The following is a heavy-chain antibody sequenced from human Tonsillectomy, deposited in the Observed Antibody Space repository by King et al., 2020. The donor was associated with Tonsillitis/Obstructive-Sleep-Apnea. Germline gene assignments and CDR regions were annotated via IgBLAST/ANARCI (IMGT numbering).Heavy chain of an antibody. Sequence: VQLVDSGGGLVQPGRSLRLSCTASGFNFGDYAMSWVRQAPGKGLEWVGFVRGKAYGGTTEYAASVKGRFTISRDDSKSIAYMQMTSLKTDDTGMYYCTRGARPYAFDMWGQGTMVPVSS. CDR1: GFNFGDYA. CDR2: VRGKAYGGTT. J-gene: IGHJ3*02. V-gene: IGHV3-49*04. D-gene: IGHD4/OR15-4a*01. CDR3: TRGARPYAFDM.